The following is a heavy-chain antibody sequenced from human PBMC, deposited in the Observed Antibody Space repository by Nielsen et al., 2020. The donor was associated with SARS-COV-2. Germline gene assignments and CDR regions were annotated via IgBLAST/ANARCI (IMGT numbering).Heavy chain of an antibody. CDR3: ARRALWFGELKHYYGMDV. CDR1: GYTFTSYD. J-gene: IGHJ6*02. V-gene: IGHV1-8*01. Sequence: ASVKVSCKASGYTFTSYDINWVRQATGQGLEWMGWMNPNSGNTGYAQKFQGRVTMTRNTSISTAYMELSSLRSEDTAVYYCARRALWFGELKHYYGMDVWGQGTTVTVSS. D-gene: IGHD3-10*01. CDR2: MNPNSGNT.